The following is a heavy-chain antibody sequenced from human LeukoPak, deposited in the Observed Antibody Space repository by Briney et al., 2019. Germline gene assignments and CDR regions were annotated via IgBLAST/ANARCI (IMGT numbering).Heavy chain of an antibody. J-gene: IGHJ4*02. Sequence: KASETLSLTCDVSGGSIDSTNWWNWVCQPPGKGLEWIGEIHHDGRINYNPSLKSRVTLSVDKSKNQFSLRLNSVTAADTAMYYCARSHDHLWGNYPDYWGQGTLVTVSS. D-gene: IGHD3-16*02. CDR2: IHHDGRI. CDR1: GGSIDSTNW. V-gene: IGHV4/OR15-8*01. CDR3: ARSHDHLWGNYPDY.